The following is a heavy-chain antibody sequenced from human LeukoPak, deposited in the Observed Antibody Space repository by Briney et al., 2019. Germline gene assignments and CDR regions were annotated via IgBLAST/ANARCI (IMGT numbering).Heavy chain of an antibody. J-gene: IGHJ4*02. CDR3: ARHGRWFGELYPFDY. V-gene: IGHV5-10-1*01. D-gene: IGHD3-10*01. CDR1: GYSLTSYW. CDR2: IDPSDSYT. Sequence: GESLKISCKGSGYSLTSYWISWVRQMPGKGLEWMGRIDPSDSYTNYSPSFQGHVTISADKSISTAYLQWSSLKASDTAMYYCARHGRWFGELYPFDYWGQGTLVTVSS.